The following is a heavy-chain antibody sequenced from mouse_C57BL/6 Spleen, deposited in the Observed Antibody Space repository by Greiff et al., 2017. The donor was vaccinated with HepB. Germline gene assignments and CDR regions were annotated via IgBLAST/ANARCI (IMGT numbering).Heavy chain of an antibody. CDR2: IWSDGST. V-gene: IGHV2-6-1*01. J-gene: IGHJ1*03. D-gene: IGHD1-1*01. Sequence: VQLVESGPGLVAPSQSLSITCTVSGFSLTNYGVHWVRQPPGKGLEWLVVIWSDGSTTNTSAPKSRLSISKDNTKSQVFLKMNSLQTDDTAMYYCARHGDYYGSSYTWYFDVWGTGTTVTAAS. CDR1: GFSLTNYG. CDR3: ARHGDYYGSSYTWYFDV.